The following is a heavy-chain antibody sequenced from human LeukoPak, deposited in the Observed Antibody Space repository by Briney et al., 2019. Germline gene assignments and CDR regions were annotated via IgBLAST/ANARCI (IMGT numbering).Heavy chain of an antibody. V-gene: IGHV4-59*01. D-gene: IGHD1-7*01. CDR3: ARSITGTSFDY. CDR2: IYYSGST. J-gene: IGHJ4*02. CDR1: GGSISSYY. Sequence: SETLSLTCTVSGGSISSYYWSWIRQPPGKGLEWIGYIYYSGSTNYNPSLKSRVTISVDTSKNQFSLRLSSVTAADTAVYYCARSITGTSFDYWGQGTLVTVSS.